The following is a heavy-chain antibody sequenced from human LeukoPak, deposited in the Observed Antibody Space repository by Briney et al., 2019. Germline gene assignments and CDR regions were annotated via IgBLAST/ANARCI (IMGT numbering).Heavy chain of an antibody. CDR1: GGSISSSSYY. Sequence: PSETLSLTCTVSGGSISSSSYYWSWIRQPAGKGLEWIGRIYTSGSTNYNPSLKSRVTMSVDTSKNQFSLKLSSVTAADTAVYYCARHRRVRIGSSGYIRPFDYWGQGTLVTVSS. CDR2: IYTSGST. D-gene: IGHD3-22*01. V-gene: IGHV4-61*02. J-gene: IGHJ4*02. CDR3: ARHRRVRIGSSGYIRPFDY.